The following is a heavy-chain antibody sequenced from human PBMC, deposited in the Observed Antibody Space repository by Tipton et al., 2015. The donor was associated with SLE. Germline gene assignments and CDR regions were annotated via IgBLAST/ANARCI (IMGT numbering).Heavy chain of an antibody. J-gene: IGHJ3*02. D-gene: IGHD3-16*01. Sequence: SLRLSCTTSGFTFGDYALSWVRQAPGKGLEWVANIKRDGSQKYYVDSVKGRFTISRDNAKNSLYLQMDSLRAEDTAVYYCARDQSPVVSGNYQDAFDIWGQGTMVTVSS. V-gene: IGHV3-7*03. CDR3: ARDQSPVVSGNYQDAFDI. CDR2: IKRDGSQK. CDR1: GFTFGDYA.